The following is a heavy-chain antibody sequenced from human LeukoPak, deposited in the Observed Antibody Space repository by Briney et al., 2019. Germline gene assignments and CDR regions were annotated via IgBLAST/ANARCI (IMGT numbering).Heavy chain of an antibody. Sequence: SETLSLTCGVYGGSFSGYYWSWIRQPPGKGLEWIGEINHSGSTNYNPSLKSRVTISVDTSKNQFSLKLSSVTAADTAVYYCARSTIVVVPAQFDYWGQGTLVTVSS. V-gene: IGHV4-34*01. CDR1: GGSFSGYY. CDR2: INHSGST. J-gene: IGHJ4*02. CDR3: ARSTIVVVPAQFDY. D-gene: IGHD2-2*01.